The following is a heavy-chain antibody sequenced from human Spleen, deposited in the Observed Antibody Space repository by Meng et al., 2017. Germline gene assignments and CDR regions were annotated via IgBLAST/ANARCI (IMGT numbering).Heavy chain of an antibody. Sequence: GESLKISCAASGFTFSSYWMSWVRQAPGKGLEWVANIKQDGSEKYYVDSVKGRFTISRDNSKNTLYLQMNSLRAEDTAVYYCARVEYYYDSSGYWGGYYYYGMDVWGQGTTVTVSS. CDR2: IKQDGSEK. J-gene: IGHJ6*02. D-gene: IGHD3-22*01. V-gene: IGHV3-7*01. CDR3: ARVEYYYDSSGYWGGYYYYGMDV. CDR1: GFTFSSYW.